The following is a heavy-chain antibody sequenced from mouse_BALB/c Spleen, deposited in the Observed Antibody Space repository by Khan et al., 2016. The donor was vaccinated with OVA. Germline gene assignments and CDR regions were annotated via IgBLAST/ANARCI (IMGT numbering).Heavy chain of an antibody. J-gene: IGHJ2*01. CDR1: GYTFINYW. V-gene: IGHV1-7*01. CDR3: ARRGLRWDFDY. D-gene: IGHD1-1*01. CDR2: INPSTAYT. Sequence: VQLQQSGAELAKPGASVKMSCKASGYTFINYWILWVKQRPGQGLEWIGYINPSTAYTEYNQNFKDKATLTADKSSRTAYMQLSSLTSEDSAVYYGARRGLRWDFDYGGQGTTLTVSS.